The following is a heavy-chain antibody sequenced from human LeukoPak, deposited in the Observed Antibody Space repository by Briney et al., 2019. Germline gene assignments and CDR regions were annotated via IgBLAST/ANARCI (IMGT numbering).Heavy chain of an antibody. D-gene: IGHD4-17*01. CDR3: AREGTVTPYNFDY. CDR2: KKQDGSEK. Sequence: GGSLRLSCAASGFTFSSYWMSWVRQAPGKGLEWVANKKQDGSEKYYVDSVKGRFTISRDNAKSSLYLHMNSLRAEDTAMYYCAREGTVTPYNFDYWGQGTLVTVSS. V-gene: IGHV3-7*01. CDR1: GFTFSSYW. J-gene: IGHJ4*02.